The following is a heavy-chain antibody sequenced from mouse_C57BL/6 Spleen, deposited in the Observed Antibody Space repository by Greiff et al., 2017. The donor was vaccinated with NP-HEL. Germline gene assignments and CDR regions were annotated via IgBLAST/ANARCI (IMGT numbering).Heavy chain of an antibody. D-gene: IGHD1-1*01. CDR1: GYTFTSYW. V-gene: IGHV1-55*01. J-gene: IGHJ2*01. CDR3: ERDYGSRYYFDY. Sequence: QVQLQQPGAELVKPGASVKMSCKASGYTFTSYWITWVKQRPGQGLEWIGDIYPGSGSTNYNEKFKSKATLTVDTSSSTAYMQLSSLTSEDAAVYYCERDYGSRYYFDYWGQGTTLTVSS. CDR2: IYPGSGST.